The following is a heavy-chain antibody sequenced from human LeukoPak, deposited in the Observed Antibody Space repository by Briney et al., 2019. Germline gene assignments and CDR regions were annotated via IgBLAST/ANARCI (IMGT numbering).Heavy chain of an antibody. D-gene: IGHD5-18*01. J-gene: IGHJ4*02. CDR2: ISDSGGST. CDR1: GFTFPSYA. CDR3: AKRSDGYSGFDY. Sequence: GGSLRLSCAASGFTFPSYAMSWVRQAPGKGLNWVSAISDSGGSTYYADSVKGRFTTSRDNSKNTLHLQMNSLRAEDTAVYYCAKRSDGYSGFDYWGQGTLVTLSS. V-gene: IGHV3-23*01.